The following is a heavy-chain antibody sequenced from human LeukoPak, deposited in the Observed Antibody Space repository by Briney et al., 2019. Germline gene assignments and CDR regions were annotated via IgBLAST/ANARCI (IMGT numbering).Heavy chain of an antibody. CDR1: GFTFSSYA. D-gene: IGHD2-15*01. CDR3: AKDWAVVVVAARYFDY. J-gene: IGHJ4*02. V-gene: IGHV3-23*01. CDR2: ISGSGGST. Sequence: GGSLRLSCAASGFTFSSYAMSWVRQAPGKGLEWVSAISGSGGSTYYADSVKGRFTISRDNSKNTLYLQMNSLRAEDTAVYYCAKDWAVVVVAARYFDYWGQRTMVTVSS.